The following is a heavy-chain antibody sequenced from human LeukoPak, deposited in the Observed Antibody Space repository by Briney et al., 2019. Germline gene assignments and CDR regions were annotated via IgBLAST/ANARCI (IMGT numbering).Heavy chain of an antibody. CDR1: GGSISSYY. CDR3: ARLGVAAAGPYYYYGMDV. J-gene: IGHJ6*02. V-gene: IGHV4-59*01. Sequence: PSETLSLTCTVSGGSISSYYWSWIRQPPGKGLEWIGYIYYSGSTNYNPSLKSRVTISVDTSKNQFSLKLSSVTAADTAVYYCARLGVAAAGPYYYYGMDVWGQGTTVTVSS. D-gene: IGHD6-13*01. CDR2: IYYSGST.